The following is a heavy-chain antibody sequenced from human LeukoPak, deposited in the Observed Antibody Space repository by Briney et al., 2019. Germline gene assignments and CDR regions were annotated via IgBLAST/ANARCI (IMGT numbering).Heavy chain of an antibody. CDR3: ARDPGTIYDFWSGYYDGHFDY. CDR2: ISSSSSYI. J-gene: IGHJ4*02. CDR1: GFTFSSYS. V-gene: IGHV3-21*01. D-gene: IGHD3-3*01. Sequence: GGSLRLSCAASGFTFSSYSMNWVRQAPGKGLEWVSSISSSSSYIYYADSVKGRFTISRDNAKNSLYLQMNSLRAEDTAVYYCARDPGTIYDFWSGYYDGHFDYWGQGTLVTVSS.